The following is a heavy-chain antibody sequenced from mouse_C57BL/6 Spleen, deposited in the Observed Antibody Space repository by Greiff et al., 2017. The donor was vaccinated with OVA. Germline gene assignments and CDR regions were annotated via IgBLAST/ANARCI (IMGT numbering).Heavy chain of an antibody. CDR2: IDPSDSYT. CDR1: FYTFPSSW. Sequence: VQLQPPVALLVPPGSSVTLSFTASFYTFPSSWLHCVQPSPGHVLAWIGVIDPSDSYTNYTQKFKGKATLTVDTSSSTAYMQLSSLTSEDSAVYYCASGDYYYGSSYSFAYWGQGTLVTVSA. J-gene: IGHJ3*01. CDR3: ASGDYYYGSSYSFAY. D-gene: IGHD1-1*01. V-gene: IGHV1-59*01.